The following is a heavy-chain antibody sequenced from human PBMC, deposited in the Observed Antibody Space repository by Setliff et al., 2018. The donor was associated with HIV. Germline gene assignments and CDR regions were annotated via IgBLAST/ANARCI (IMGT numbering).Heavy chain of an antibody. CDR3: ARGSLYSSSSCFDH. V-gene: IGHV4-34*01. D-gene: IGHD6-13*01. CDR2: INHSGNS. J-gene: IGHJ4*02. Sequence: PSETLSLTCAVYGGSFSGYYWSWIRQPPGKGLEWIGEINHSGNSNYNPSLKSRVTMSVDTSKNQFSLKLSSVTAADTAVYYCARGSLYSSSSCFDHWGQGTLVTVSS. CDR1: GGSFSGYY.